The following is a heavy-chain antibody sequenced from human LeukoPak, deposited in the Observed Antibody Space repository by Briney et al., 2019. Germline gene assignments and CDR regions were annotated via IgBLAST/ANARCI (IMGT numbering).Heavy chain of an antibody. Sequence: ASVKVSCKTSGYTFSNYDINWLRQAPGQGLEWMGWMNPNSYNTGYALKFQGRVTITRNTSINTAYMEVRSLTYEDTAIYLCARAVRIAGSNPLLGPFEYYFDYWGQGSLVTVSS. CDR1: GYTFSNYD. V-gene: IGHV1-8*03. CDR3: ARAVRIAGSNPLLGPFEYYFDY. CDR2: MNPNSYNT. D-gene: IGHD1-26*01. J-gene: IGHJ4*01.